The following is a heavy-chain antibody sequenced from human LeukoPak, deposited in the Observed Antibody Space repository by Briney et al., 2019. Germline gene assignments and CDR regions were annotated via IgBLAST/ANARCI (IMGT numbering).Heavy chain of an antibody. V-gene: IGHV5-51*01. CDR1: GYTFTNYW. CDR2: IYPGDSDT. Sequence: GESLKISCKGSGYTFTNYWIGWVRQMPGKGLEFMGIIYPGDSDTRYSPSFQGQVTISVDKSIDTAYLQWSSLKASDSAMYYCARAGYSNRWDGVDYWGQGTLVTVSS. D-gene: IGHD2/OR15-2a*01. CDR3: ARAGYSNRWDGVDY. J-gene: IGHJ4*02.